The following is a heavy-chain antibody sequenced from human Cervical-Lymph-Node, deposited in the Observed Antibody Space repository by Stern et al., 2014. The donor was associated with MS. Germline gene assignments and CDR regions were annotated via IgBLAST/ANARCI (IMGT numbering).Heavy chain of an antibody. CDR3: ARERRRTAVSGPLPPYGMDV. J-gene: IGHJ6*02. V-gene: IGHV4-61*01. CDR1: GGSVTSGPFY. Sequence: QLQLQESGPGLVKPSETLSLTCSVSGGSVTSGPFYWTWIRQPPGKGLEWIGYFYPFGNVNYNPSLKSRVTVSADPSKNQFSLKLSSVTAADTAVYYCARERRRTAVSGPLPPYGMDVWGQGATVIVSS. D-gene: IGHD4-23*01. CDR2: FYPFGNV.